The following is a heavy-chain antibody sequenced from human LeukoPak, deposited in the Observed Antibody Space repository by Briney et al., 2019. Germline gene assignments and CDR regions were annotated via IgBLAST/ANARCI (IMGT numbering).Heavy chain of an antibody. CDR2: IKQDGSET. CDR1: GFTFSTSW. Sequence: GGSLRLSCAASGFTFSTSWMDWVRQARGKGREWGANIKQDGSETYYVDSAKGRFTISRDNAKNSLYLQMDSLRVDDTAIYYCAKSLDYWGQGTLVTVSS. CDR3: AKSLDY. J-gene: IGHJ4*02. V-gene: IGHV3-7*01.